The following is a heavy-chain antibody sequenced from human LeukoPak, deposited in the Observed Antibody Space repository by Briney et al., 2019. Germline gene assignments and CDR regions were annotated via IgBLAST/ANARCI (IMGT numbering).Heavy chain of an antibody. Sequence: SETLSLTCTVSGGSISSYYWSWIRQPPGKGLEWIGYIYYSGSTNYNPSLKSRVTISVDTSKNQFFLKLSSVTAADTAVYYCARTCSGGSCDWFDPWGQGTLVTVSS. CDR2: IYYSGST. CDR3: ARTCSGGSCDWFDP. V-gene: IGHV4-59*01. D-gene: IGHD2-15*01. CDR1: GGSISSYY. J-gene: IGHJ5*02.